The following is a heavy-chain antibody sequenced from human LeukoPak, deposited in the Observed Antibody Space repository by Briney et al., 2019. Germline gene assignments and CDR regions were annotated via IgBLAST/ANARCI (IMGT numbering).Heavy chain of an antibody. V-gene: IGHV4-4*07. J-gene: IGHJ3*02. D-gene: IGHD4-17*01. Sequence: SETLSLTCTVSGGSISSYYWSWIRQPAGKGLEWIGRIYTSGSTNYNPSLKSRVTMSVDTSKNQFSLKLSSVTAADTAVYYCARGLAVTIHDAFDIWGQGTMVTVSS. CDR3: ARGLAVTIHDAFDI. CDR2: IYTSGST. CDR1: GGSISSYY.